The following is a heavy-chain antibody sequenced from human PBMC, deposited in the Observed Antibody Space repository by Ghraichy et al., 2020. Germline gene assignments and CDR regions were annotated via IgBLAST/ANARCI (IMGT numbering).Heavy chain of an antibody. D-gene: IGHD2-15*01. V-gene: IGHV3-15*03. Sequence: GGSLRLSCAASGFRGRGGWMRGVREVPGKGVEWIRRVKSKVSGETKDYAASVHGRFTISREDSQTTVYLQMNSLKSEDTAMYYCTTGAPSGTFFDYWGQGTLVTVSS. J-gene: IGHJ4*02. CDR2: VKSKVSGETK. CDR1: GFRGRGGW. CDR3: TTGAPSGTFFDY.